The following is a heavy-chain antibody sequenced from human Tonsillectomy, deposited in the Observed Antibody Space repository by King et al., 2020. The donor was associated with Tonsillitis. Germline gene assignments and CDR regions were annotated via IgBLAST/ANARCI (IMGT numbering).Heavy chain of an antibody. J-gene: IGHJ5*02. V-gene: IGHV4-59*01. CDR2: IYYSGST. Sequence: QLQESGPGLVKPSETLSLTCTVSGGSISSYYWSWIRQPPGKGLEWIGYIYYSGSTNYTPSLKSRVTISVDTSKNQFSLKLSSVTAADTAVYYCARAPAPWFDPWGQGTLVTVSS. CDR1: GGSISSYY. CDR3: ARAPAPWFDP.